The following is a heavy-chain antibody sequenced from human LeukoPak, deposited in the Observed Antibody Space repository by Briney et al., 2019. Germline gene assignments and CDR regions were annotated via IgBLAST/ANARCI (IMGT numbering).Heavy chain of an antibody. V-gene: IGHV3-7*01. Sequence: SGGSLRLSCAASGFTFSNAWMSWVRQAPGKGLEWVANIKQDGNEKYYVDSVKGRFTSSRDNAKNSLYLQMNSLRVEDTAVYYCAKPITVSGATDGFDIWGQGTMVTVSS. J-gene: IGHJ3*02. CDR1: GFTFSNAW. CDR2: IKQDGNEK. CDR3: AKPITVSGATDGFDI. D-gene: IGHD3-3*01.